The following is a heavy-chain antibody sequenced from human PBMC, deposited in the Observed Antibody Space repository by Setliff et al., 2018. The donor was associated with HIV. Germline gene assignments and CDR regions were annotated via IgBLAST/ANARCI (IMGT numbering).Heavy chain of an antibody. V-gene: IGHV3-53*01. CDR2: LYGDGRT. CDR1: GFTVSNNY. J-gene: IGHJ5*01. D-gene: IGHD2-21*01. CDR3: ATDATILGVP. Sequence: GGSLRLSCEVSGFTVSNNYMTWVRQAPGKGLEWVSTLYGDGRTFYADSAQGRFTISRDNSNNILFLQMNSLLAEDTAVYYCATDATILGVPWGQGTLVTVSS.